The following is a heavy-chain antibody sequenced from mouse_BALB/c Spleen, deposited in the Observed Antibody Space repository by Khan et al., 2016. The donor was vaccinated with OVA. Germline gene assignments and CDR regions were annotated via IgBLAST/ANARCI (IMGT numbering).Heavy chain of an antibody. V-gene: IGHV5-9-3*01. Sequence: EVELVESGGGLVKPGGPLKLSCAASGFTFSTYAVSWVRQTPEKRLEWVATINSGGDYTYYPDSVKGRFTISRDNAKTTLYLQMSGLGSEDTAMYYCASHNYGPFAYWGQGTLVTVSA. CDR2: INSGGDYT. CDR1: GFTFSTYA. D-gene: IGHD1-1*01. J-gene: IGHJ3*01. CDR3: ASHNYGPFAY.